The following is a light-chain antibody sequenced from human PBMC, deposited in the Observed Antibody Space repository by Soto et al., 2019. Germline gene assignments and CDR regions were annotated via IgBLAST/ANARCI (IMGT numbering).Light chain of an antibody. Sequence: ISLTQAPATLSLSPGERATLSCRAGQSVSSSLAWYQQKPGQAPRLLIYHASNRATGIPARFSGSGSGTDSTLTISSLEPEDFEVYYCQQRSNWPWTFGQGTKVDIK. CDR2: HAS. CDR3: QQRSNWPWT. CDR1: QSVSSS. J-gene: IGKJ1*01. V-gene: IGKV3-11*01.